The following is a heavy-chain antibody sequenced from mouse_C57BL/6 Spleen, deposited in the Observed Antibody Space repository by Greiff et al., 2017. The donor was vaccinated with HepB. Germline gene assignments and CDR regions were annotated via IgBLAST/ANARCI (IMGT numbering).Heavy chain of an antibody. CDR1: GYTFTSYW. Sequence: QVQLQQPGAELVKPGASVKLSCKASGYTFTSYWMHWVKQRPGQGLEWIGMIHPNSGSTNYNEKFKSKATLTVDKSSSTAYMQLSSLTSEDSAVYYCARPHYYGSVAYWGQGTLVTVSA. D-gene: IGHD1-1*01. J-gene: IGHJ3*01. CDR2: IHPNSGST. V-gene: IGHV1-64*01. CDR3: ARPHYYGSVAY.